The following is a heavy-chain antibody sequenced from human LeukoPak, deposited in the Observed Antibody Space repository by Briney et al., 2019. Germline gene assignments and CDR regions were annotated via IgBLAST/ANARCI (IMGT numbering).Heavy chain of an antibody. Sequence: ASVKVSCKASGYTFSTYDINWVRQVTGQGPEWMGWMNPYSGKTGYSQKFQGRINLTRNTSISTAYMEVSSLRPEDTALYYCVRAAQEGRDSMTGTHTGNWFDPWGQGTLVTVSS. CDR1: GYTFSTYD. CDR3: VRAAQEGRDSMTGTHTGNWFDP. J-gene: IGHJ5*02. CDR2: MNPYSGKT. V-gene: IGHV1-8*01. D-gene: IGHD3-9*01.